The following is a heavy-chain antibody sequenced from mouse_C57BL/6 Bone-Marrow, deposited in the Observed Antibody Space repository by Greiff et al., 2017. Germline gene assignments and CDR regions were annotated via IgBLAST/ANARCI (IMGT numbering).Heavy chain of an antibody. Sequence: VQLQQSGPELVKPGASVKISCKASGYAFSSSWMNWVKPRPGKGLEWIGRIYPGDGDTNYNGKFKGKATLTADKSSSTAYMQLSSLTSEDSAVYFCARDYGSSFWFAYWGQGTLVTVSA. J-gene: IGHJ3*01. D-gene: IGHD1-1*01. CDR1: GYAFSSSW. CDR2: IYPGDGDT. CDR3: ARDYGSSFWFAY. V-gene: IGHV1-82*01.